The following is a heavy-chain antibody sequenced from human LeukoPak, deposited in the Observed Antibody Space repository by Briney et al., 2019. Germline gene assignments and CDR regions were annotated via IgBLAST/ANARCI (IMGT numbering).Heavy chain of an antibody. CDR2: ISGSGGST. CDR3: ANGRRITMVRGVTDYGMDV. CDR1: GFTFSTYW. D-gene: IGHD3-10*01. V-gene: IGHV3-23*01. Sequence: GGSLRLSCAASGFTFSTYWMTWVRQAPGKGLEWVSAISGSGGSTYYADSVKGRFTISRDNSKNTLYLQMNSLRAEDTAVYYCANGRRITMVRGVTDYGMDVWGQGTTVTVSS. J-gene: IGHJ6*02.